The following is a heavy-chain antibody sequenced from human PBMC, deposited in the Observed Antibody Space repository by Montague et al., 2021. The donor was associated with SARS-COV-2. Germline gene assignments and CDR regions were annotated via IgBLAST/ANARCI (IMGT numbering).Heavy chain of an antibody. Sequence: SDTVSLTSSASGGTAITDTHYWGWVRDSPGKGLEWLGSVSYSGSTYYNPSVKSRVAVSLDTSRTQCSLRLNSLTAADAAVYYCARRSRVVTAIWALRTSLSSWFDPWGQGTLVTVSS. V-gene: IGHV4-39*07. CDR2: VSYSGST. J-gene: IGHJ5*02. CDR1: GGTAITDTHY. CDR3: ARRSRVVTAIWALRTSLSSWFDP. D-gene: IGHD2-21*02.